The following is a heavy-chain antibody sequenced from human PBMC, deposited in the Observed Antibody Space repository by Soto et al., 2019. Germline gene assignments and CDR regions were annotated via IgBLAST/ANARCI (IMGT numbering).Heavy chain of an antibody. D-gene: IGHD3-10*01. CDR3: ARHNYGSGRTYFDY. CDR1: GGAISSYY. CDR2: IYDSGST. J-gene: IGHJ4*02. Sequence: QVQLQESGPGLVKPSETLSLTCTVSGGAISSYYWSWLRQPPGKGLEWIGYIYDSGSTNYNPSLNCRVTISVDTSKNQFYLKQNYMTAADTAVYYCARHNYGSGRTYFDYWGQGTLVTVSS. V-gene: IGHV4-59*08.